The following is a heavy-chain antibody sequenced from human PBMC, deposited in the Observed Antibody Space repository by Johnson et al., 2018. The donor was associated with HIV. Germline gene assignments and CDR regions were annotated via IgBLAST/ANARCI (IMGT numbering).Heavy chain of an antibody. CDR1: GYTFSQFA. V-gene: IGHV3-74*01. Sequence: EVQVLESGGGAVQPGKSLRLSCAASGYTFSQFAMFWVRQAPGKGPVWVSRINSDGSNVNYADSVKGRFTISRDNSKNTLYLQMNSLKTEDTGVYSCTTDLGLEWSEGNDAFDIWGQGTVVTVSS. D-gene: IGHD3-3*01. CDR3: TTDLGLEWSEGNDAFDI. J-gene: IGHJ3*02. CDR2: INSDGSNV.